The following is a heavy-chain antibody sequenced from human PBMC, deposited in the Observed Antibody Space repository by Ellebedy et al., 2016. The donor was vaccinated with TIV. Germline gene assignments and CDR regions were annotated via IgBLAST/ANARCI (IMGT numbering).Heavy chain of an antibody. Sequence: GESLKISCAASGFTFNSYWMTWVRQAPGKGLEWVANINQDGGDTYYVDSLRGRFTISRDNAKNSLYLQMNNLRGEDTAVYYCATDGSYGDERSPTHAFVMWGRGTLVTVSS. D-gene: IGHD3-16*01. CDR2: INQDGGDT. V-gene: IGHV3-7*01. J-gene: IGHJ3*02. CDR1: GFTFNSYW. CDR3: ATDGSYGDERSPTHAFVM.